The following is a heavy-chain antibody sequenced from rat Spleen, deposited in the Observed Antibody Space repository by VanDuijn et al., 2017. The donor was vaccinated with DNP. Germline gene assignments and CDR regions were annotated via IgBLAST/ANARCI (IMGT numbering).Heavy chain of an antibody. D-gene: IGHD1-4*01. Sequence: EVQLQESGPGLVKPSQSLSLTCSFTGYSITSNYWGWIRQFPGNKVEYIGHISSSGSPSYNPSLISRISITRDTSKNQFFLQLNSVTTEDTATYSCARWTRYCDGWGQGVMVTVSS. CDR2: ISSSGSP. CDR3: ARWTRYCDG. V-gene: IGHV3-1*01. CDR1: GYSITSNY. J-gene: IGHJ2*01.